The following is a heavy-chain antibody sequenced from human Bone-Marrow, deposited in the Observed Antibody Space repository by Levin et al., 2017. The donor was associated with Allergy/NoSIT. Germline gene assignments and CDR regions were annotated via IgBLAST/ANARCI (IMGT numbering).Heavy chain of an antibody. V-gene: IGHV3-48*01. D-gene: IGHD6-6*01. J-gene: IGHJ4*02. CDR1: GFTFTVYT. CDR2: ISGSSSTI. CDR3: ARDRGDSSSSHWYFDY. Sequence: PGGSLRLSCAASGFTFTVYTMNWVRQAPGKGLEWVAHISGSSSTIYYADSVKGRFTISRDNAKNSLYLQMNSLRAEETTVYYCARDRGDSSSSHWYFDYWGQGSLVTVSS.